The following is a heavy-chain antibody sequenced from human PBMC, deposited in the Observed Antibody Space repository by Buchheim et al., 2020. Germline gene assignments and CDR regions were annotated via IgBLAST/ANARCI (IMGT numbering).Heavy chain of an antibody. D-gene: IGHD2-21*02. CDR3: AREWCGGDCYPDY. CDR2: ISYDGSNK. Sequence: QVQLVESGGGVVQPGRSLRLSCAASGFTFSSYGMHWVRQAPGKGLEWVAVISYDGSNKYYADSVKGRFTISRDNSKNTLYLQMNSLRAEDTAVYYCAREWCGGDCYPDYWGQGTL. V-gene: IGHV3-30*03. J-gene: IGHJ4*02. CDR1: GFTFSSYG.